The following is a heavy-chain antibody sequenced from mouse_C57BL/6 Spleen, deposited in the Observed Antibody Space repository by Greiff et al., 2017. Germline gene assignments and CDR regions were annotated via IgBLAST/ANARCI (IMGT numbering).Heavy chain of an antibody. J-gene: IGHJ1*03. CDR3: ARSDFYYYGSSPYWYFDV. V-gene: IGHV1-82*01. CDR1: GYAFRSSW. CDR2: ISPGDGDT. Sequence: QVQLQQSGPELVKPGASVKISCKASGYAFRSSWLNWVKQRPGKGLEWIGRISPGDGDTNYNGKFTGKATLTADKSSSTAYMQLSSLTSEDSAVYFCARSDFYYYGSSPYWYFDVWGTGTTVTVSS. D-gene: IGHD1-1*01.